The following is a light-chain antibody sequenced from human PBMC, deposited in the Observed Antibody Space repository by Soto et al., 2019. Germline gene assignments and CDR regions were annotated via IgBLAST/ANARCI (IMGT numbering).Light chain of an antibody. Sequence: DIQMTQSPSSLSASLGDRVTITCRASQSISSYLNWYQQRPGKAPNLLIYDATRLHSGVPPRFSGSGYGTDFTLTITSLQLEDFETYYCQQSDVSPRTFGQGTKVDIK. V-gene: IGKV1-39*01. CDR1: QSISSY. CDR2: DAT. J-gene: IGKJ1*01. CDR3: QQSDVSPRT.